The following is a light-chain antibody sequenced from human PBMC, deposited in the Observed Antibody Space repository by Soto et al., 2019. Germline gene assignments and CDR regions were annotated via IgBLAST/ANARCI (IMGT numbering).Light chain of an antibody. CDR1: KSVSSSY. J-gene: IGKJ2*01. Sequence: EIVLTQSPGTLSMSPGERATLSCSASKSVSSSYLAWYQQRRGQAPRLLIYGASSRATGIPDRFSGSGSGTDFTLTIRRLELEDFAVYYCQQYGSSPPMYTFCQGTTLAIK. CDR3: QQYGSSPPMYT. V-gene: IGKV3-20*01. CDR2: GAS.